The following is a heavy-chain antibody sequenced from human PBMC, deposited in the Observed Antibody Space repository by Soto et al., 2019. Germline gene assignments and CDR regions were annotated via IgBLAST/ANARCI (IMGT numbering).Heavy chain of an antibody. CDR2: IDHSGRN. D-gene: IGHD3-22*01. V-gene: IGHV4-34*01. CDR1: VGSLSGYY. J-gene: IGHJ6*02. CDR3: ATDSRRRYYGLDV. Sequence: SETLSLACGVYVGSLSGYYWSWIRQPPGKGLEWIGEIDHSGRNNYNPSLKSRVSTSVDTSKNQLSLKLSSVTAADTAVYYCATDSRRRYYGLDVWGQGTTVTVSS.